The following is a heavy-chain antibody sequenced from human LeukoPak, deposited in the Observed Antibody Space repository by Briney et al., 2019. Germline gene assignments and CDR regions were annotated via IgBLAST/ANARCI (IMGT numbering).Heavy chain of an antibody. V-gene: IGHV1-2*02. CDR3: ASLYGDYVASDY. CDR1: GYSFTVYY. Sequence: GASVKVSCKAPGYSFTVYYMHWVRQAPGQGLGWMGWINPKSGGTNYAQKFLGRVTMTRDTSINTAYTELSRLRSDDTAVYYCASLYGDYVASDYWGQGTLVTVSS. CDR2: INPKSGGT. J-gene: IGHJ4*02. D-gene: IGHD4-17*01.